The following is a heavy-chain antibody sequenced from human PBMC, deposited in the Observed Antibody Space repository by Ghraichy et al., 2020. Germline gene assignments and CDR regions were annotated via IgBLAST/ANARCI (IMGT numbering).Heavy chain of an antibody. V-gene: IGHV3-23*01. CDR2: ISASGGNT. J-gene: IGHJ4*02. CDR3: VTARGYFDY. CDR1: GFTFSGYA. Sequence: GGSLRLSCAASGFTFSGYAMNWVRQAPGKGLEWVSAISASGGNTFYADSVKGRFTISRDNSRDTLSLQMNSLRAEDTAVYYCVTARGYFDYWGQGTLVTVSS.